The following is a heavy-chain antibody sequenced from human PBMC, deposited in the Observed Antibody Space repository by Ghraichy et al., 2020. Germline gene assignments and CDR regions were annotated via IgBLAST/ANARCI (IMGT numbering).Heavy chain of an antibody. V-gene: IGHV3-48*02. D-gene: IGHD4-23*01. CDR3: ARASRVVRFDYYDALDV. CDR2: ISRSSRTI. Sequence: GESLNISCVASGFSLSDYIMNWVRQAPGKGLEWVSHISRSSRTISYADSVKGRFTVSRDNDKKSVFLQMNSLRDEDTAVYYCARASRVVRFDYYDALDVWGQGTTVTVCS. CDR1: GFSLSDYI. J-gene: IGHJ6*02.